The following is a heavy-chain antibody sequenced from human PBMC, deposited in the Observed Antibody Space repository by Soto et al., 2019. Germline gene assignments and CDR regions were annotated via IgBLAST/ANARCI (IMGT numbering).Heavy chain of an antibody. Sequence: EVLLVESGGGMVQPGGSLKLSCAASGFVFKDSSIHWVRLASGKGLEWVGRIRDRAYSYATAYAESVKGRFTISRDDSNNTAYLQMSGLKTEDTAIYYCTRLISAAHDYWGQGTLVTVSS. CDR1: GFVFKDSS. CDR3: TRLISAAHDY. V-gene: IGHV3-73*01. CDR2: IRDRAYSYAT. J-gene: IGHJ4*02. D-gene: IGHD3-10*01.